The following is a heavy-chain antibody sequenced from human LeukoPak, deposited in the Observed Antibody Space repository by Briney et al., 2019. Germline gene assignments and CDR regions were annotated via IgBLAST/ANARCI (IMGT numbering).Heavy chain of an antibody. D-gene: IGHD6-19*01. CDR2: ISNSGSTK. V-gene: IGHV3-11*04. CDR3: ASGGSSGWIDF. Sequence: GGSLRLSCAASRSTFSDYYMSWIRQAPGKGLEWVSYISNSGSTKYYADSVKGRFTISRDNAKKLLYLQTNSLRADDTAVYYCASGGSSGWIDFWGQGTLVTVSS. J-gene: IGHJ4*02. CDR1: RSTFSDYY.